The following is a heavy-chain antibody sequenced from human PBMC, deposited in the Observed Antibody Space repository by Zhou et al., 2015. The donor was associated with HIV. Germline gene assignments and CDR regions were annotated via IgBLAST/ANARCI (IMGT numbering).Heavy chain of an antibody. Sequence: QVQLVQSGAEVKKPGSSVKVSCKASGGTFSSYTISWVRQAPGQGLEWMGRIIPILGIANYAQKFQGRVTITADESTSTAYMELSSLRSEDTAVYYCARMGYCSGGSCYRRRTDWYFDLWGRGTLVTVSS. CDR1: GGTFSSYT. CDR2: IIPILGIA. CDR3: ARMGYCSGGSCYRRRTDWYFDL. J-gene: IGHJ2*01. D-gene: IGHD2-15*01. V-gene: IGHV1-69*02.